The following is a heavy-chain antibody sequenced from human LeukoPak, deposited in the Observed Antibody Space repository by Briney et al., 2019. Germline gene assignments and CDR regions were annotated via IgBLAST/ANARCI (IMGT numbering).Heavy chain of an antibody. J-gene: IGHJ4*02. V-gene: IGHV4-30-4*08. Sequence: SQTLSLICTVSGGSIGSGDYYWSWLRQPPGKGLEWIAYIFYSGSTYYNPSLKSRLTISVYTSKNQFSLKLSSVTAADTAVYYCASLRTYYYGSGANGYYFDYWGQGTLVTVSS. D-gene: IGHD3-10*01. CDR3: ASLRTYYYGSGANGYYFDY. CDR2: IFYSGST. CDR1: GGSIGSGDYY.